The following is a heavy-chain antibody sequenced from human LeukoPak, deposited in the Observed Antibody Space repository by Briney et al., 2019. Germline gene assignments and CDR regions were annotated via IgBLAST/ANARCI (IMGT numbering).Heavy chain of an antibody. CDR2: INPNSGGT. J-gene: IGHJ4*02. CDR1: GYTFTGYY. CDR3: ARPAGYCSGGSCYHSTFDFDY. D-gene: IGHD2-15*01. Sequence: GASVKVSCKASGYTFTGYYMHWVRQAPGQGLEWMGWINPNSGGTNYAQKFQGRVTMTRDTSISTAYMELSRLRSDDTAVYYCARPAGYCSGGSCYHSTFDFDYWGQGTLVTVSS. V-gene: IGHV1-2*02.